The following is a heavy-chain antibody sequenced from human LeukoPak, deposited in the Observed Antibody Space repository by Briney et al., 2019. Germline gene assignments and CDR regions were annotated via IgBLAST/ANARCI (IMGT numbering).Heavy chain of an antibody. CDR1: GGSISSYY. J-gene: IGHJ4*02. D-gene: IGHD3-10*01. CDR2: IYYSGST. Sequence: SETLSLTCTVSGGSISSYYWSWIRQPPGKGLEWIGYIYYSGSTNYNPSLKSRVTISVDTSKNQFSLKLSSVTAADTAVYYCARERKGFGELFDYWGQGTLVTVPS. CDR3: ARERKGFGELFDY. V-gene: IGHV4-59*12.